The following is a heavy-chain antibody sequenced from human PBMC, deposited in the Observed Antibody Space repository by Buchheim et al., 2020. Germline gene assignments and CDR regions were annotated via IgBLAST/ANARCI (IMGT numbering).Heavy chain of an antibody. CDR2: IMEDGTEK. CDR1: GFTFSSYW. J-gene: IGHJ5*02. Sequence: EVQLVESGGGLVQPGGSLRLSCVASGFTFSSYWMSWVRQAPGKGLEWVANIMEDGTEKYYVDSVKGRFTVSRDNAKNSLHLQVNSLRAEDTAVYYCARVGGLRRGYNWFDPWGQGTL. CDR3: ARVGGLRRGYNWFDP. D-gene: IGHD5-12*01. V-gene: IGHV3-7*01.